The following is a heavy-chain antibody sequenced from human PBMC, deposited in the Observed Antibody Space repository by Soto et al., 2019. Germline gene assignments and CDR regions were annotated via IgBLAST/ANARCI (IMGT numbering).Heavy chain of an antibody. CDR2: IIPIFGTA. V-gene: IGHV1-69*12. D-gene: IGHD2-15*01. J-gene: IGHJ4*02. CDR1: GGTFSSYA. CDR3: ERESRYCIGGSCYSLPGIDY. Sequence: QVQLVQSGAEVKKPGSSVKVSCKASGGTFSSYAISWVRQAPGQGLEWMGGIIPIFGTANYAQKYQGRVTMTEDESTSTAYMEKSRLTSEDPAVYYCERESRYCIGGSCYSLPGIDYWGQGTLVTVSS.